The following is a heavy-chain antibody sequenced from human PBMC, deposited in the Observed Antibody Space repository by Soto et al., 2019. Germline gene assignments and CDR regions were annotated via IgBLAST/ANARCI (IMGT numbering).Heavy chain of an antibody. V-gene: IGHV4-31*03. CDR3: ARGDDFWSGYFFDY. J-gene: IGHJ4*02. Sequence: QVQLQESGPGLVKPSQTLSLTCTVSGGSISSGGYYWSWIRQHPGKGLEWIGYIYYSGSTYYNPSLKSRVNITVDTSKNQFSLKLSSVTAADTAVYYCARGDDFWSGYFFDYWGQGTLVTVSS. CDR1: GGSISSGGYY. CDR2: IYYSGST. D-gene: IGHD3-3*01.